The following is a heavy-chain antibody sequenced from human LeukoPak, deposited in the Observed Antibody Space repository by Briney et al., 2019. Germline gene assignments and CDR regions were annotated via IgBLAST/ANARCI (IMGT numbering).Heavy chain of an antibody. CDR3: ASAVGTGYYYYYGMDV. J-gene: IGHJ6*02. CDR2: IYPGDSDT. V-gene: IGHV5-51*01. Sequence: GESLQISCKGSGYSPTSYWIGWVRQMPGKGLEWMGIIYPGDSDTRYSPSFQGQVTISADKSISTAYLQWSSLKASDTAMYYCASAVGTGYYYYYGMDVWGQGTTVTVSS. D-gene: IGHD6-13*01. CDR1: GYSPTSYW.